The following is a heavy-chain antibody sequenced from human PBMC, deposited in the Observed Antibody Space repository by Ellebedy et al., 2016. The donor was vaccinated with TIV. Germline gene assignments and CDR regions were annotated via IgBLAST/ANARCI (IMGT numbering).Heavy chain of an antibody. CDR1: GCSFNGYY. Sequence: MPSETLSLTCAVYGCSFNGYYWSWIRQPPGKGLEWIGKINHSGSTNYNPSLKSRVTISVDTSKNQFSLKLSSVTAADTAVYYCAVPTTTDYGMDVWGQGTTVTVSS. V-gene: IGHV4-34*01. CDR3: AVPTTTDYGMDV. D-gene: IGHD4-17*01. CDR2: INHSGST. J-gene: IGHJ6*02.